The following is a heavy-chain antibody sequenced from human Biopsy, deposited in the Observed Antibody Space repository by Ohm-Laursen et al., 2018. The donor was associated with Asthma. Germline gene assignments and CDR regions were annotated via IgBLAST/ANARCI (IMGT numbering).Heavy chain of an antibody. CDR3: ARVPHYDILPGFTLRYYYGMDV. J-gene: IGHJ6*02. D-gene: IGHD3-9*01. V-gene: IGHV4-31*03. CDR2: IYYSGST. CDR1: GGSISSGGYY. Sequence: SQTLSLTCTVSGGSISSGGYYWSWIRQHPGKGLERIGYIYYSGSTYYNPSLESRVTISVDTSKNQFSLKLSSVTAADTAGYYCARVPHYDILPGFTLRYYYGMDVWGQGTTVTVSS.